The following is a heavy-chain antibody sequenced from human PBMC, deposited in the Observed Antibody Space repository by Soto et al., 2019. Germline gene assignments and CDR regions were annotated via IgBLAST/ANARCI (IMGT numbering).Heavy chain of an antibody. J-gene: IGHJ4*02. CDR1: GFTFSSYD. Sequence: EVQLVESGGGLVQPGGSLRLSCAASGFTFSSYDMHWVRQATGKGLEWVSAIGTAGDTYYPGSVKGRFTISRENAKNSLYLQMNSLRAGDTAVYYCARGADGADFDYWGQGTLVTVSS. CDR2: IGTAGDT. V-gene: IGHV3-13*04. CDR3: ARGADGADFDY. D-gene: IGHD3-16*01.